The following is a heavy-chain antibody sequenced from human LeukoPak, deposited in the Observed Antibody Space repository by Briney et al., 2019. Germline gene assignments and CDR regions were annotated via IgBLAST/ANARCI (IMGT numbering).Heavy chain of an antibody. D-gene: IGHD1-26*01. CDR2: IYPGDSDT. Sequence: LGESLKISCKGSGYSFTSYWIGWVRQMPGKGLEWMGIIYPGDSDTRYSPSFQGQVTISADKSISTAYLRWSSLKASDTAMYYCARLEWELLAYYYYMDVWGKGTTVTVSS. J-gene: IGHJ6*03. CDR1: GYSFTSYW. CDR3: ARLEWELLAYYYYMDV. V-gene: IGHV5-51*01.